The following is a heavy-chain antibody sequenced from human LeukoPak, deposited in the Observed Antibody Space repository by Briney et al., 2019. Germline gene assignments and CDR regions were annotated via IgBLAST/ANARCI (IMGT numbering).Heavy chain of an antibody. D-gene: IGHD3-9*01. Sequence: PGGSLRLSCAASGFTFSSYKMIWVRQAPGKGLEWVSSISSSSSYIYYADSVKGRFTISRDNAKNSLYLQMNSLRAEDTAVYYCAKSPETPYYDILTGYRYYYYYMDVWGKGTTVTISS. J-gene: IGHJ6*03. CDR1: GFTFSSYK. CDR3: AKSPETPYYDILTGYRYYYYYMDV. V-gene: IGHV3-21*04. CDR2: ISSSSSYI.